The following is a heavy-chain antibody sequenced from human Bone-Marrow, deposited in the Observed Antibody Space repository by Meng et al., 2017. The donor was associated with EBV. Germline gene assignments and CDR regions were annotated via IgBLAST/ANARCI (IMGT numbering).Heavy chain of an antibody. CDR2: INPDGSVI. V-gene: IGHV3-74*01. CDR1: GLTLGSDW. Sequence: ELRVMDSGGGVVQPGGSMRLVCAASGLTLGSDWVHWVRPAPGKGLVWVSRINPDGSVINYADSVKGRFTISRDNAKNTVYLQMNNLRADDTAVYYCAKDCFGDKDSWGQGTLVTVSS. CDR3: AKDCFGDKDS. D-gene: IGHD2-21*01. J-gene: IGHJ4*02.